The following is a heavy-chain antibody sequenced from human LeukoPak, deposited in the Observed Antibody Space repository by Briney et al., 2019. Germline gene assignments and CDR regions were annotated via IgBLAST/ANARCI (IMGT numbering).Heavy chain of an antibody. V-gene: IGHV3-21*01. CDR3: ARDVSAGEYSSLGDAFDI. J-gene: IGHJ3*02. CDR1: GFTFSSYG. D-gene: IGHD6-6*01. Sequence: GGSLRLSCAASGFTFSSYGMHWVRQAPGKGLEWVSSISSSSSYIYYADSVKGRFTISRDNAKNLLYLQMNSLRAEDTAVYYCARDVSAGEYSSLGDAFDIWGQGTMVTVSS. CDR2: ISSSSSYI.